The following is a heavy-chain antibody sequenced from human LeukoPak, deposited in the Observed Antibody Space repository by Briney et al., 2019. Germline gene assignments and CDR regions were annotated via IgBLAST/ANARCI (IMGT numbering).Heavy chain of an antibody. J-gene: IGHJ4*02. CDR3: ASSTYCSGGSCYSY. CDR1: GYSISSGYY. D-gene: IGHD2-15*01. V-gene: IGHV4-38-2*02. Sequence: SETLSLTCTVSGYSISSGYYWGWIRQPPGKGLEWIGSIYHSGSTYYNPSLKSRVTKSVDTSKNQFSLKLSSVTAADTAVYYCASSTYCSGGSCYSYWGQGTLVTVSS. CDR2: IYHSGST.